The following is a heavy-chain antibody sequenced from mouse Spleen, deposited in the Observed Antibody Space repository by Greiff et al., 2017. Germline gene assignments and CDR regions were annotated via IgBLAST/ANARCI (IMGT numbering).Heavy chain of an antibody. CDR3: TTEFYDPSYWYFAV. CDR2: IDPENGDT. V-gene: IGHV14-4*01. Sequence: EVQLQQSGAELVRPGASVKLSCTASGLNIKDDYMHWVKQRPEQGLEWIGWIDPENGDTEYASKFQGKATITADTSSNTAYLQLSSLTSEDTAVYYCTTEFYDPSYWYFAVWGTGTTVTVSS. CDR1: GLNIKDDY. J-gene: IGHJ1*03. D-gene: IGHD2-3*01.